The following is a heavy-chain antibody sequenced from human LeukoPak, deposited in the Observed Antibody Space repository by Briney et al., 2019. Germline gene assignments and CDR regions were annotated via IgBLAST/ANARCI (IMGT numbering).Heavy chain of an antibody. V-gene: IGHV4-31*03. J-gene: IGHJ4*02. Sequence: SQTLSLTCTVSGCSISSGGYYWSWIPQHPGKGLEWIGYIYYSGSTYYTPSLKSRVTRSVDTSKNQFSLKLSSVTAADTAVYYCARRVSGIVGGSYQTPNVDYYFDYWGQGTLVTVSS. CDR3: ARRVSGIVGGSYQTPNVDYYFDY. CDR2: IYYSGST. D-gene: IGHD1-26*01. CDR1: GCSISSGGYY.